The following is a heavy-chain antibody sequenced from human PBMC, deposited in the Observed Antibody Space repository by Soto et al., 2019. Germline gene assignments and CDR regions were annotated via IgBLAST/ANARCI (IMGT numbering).Heavy chain of an antibody. CDR3: PRVCGGAFDI. V-gene: IGHV4-61*08. Sequence: SQTQSLTRGVSGGSMSSGGYSWSRIRQPPGKGLEWIGHIYYSGSTNYNPSLKSRVTISVGTSKNQFSLKLSSVTPADTDVYYCPRVCGGAFDIWGQGTMLTVSS. CDR1: GGSMSSGGYS. D-gene: IGHD2-21*01. J-gene: IGHJ3*02. CDR2: IYYSGST.